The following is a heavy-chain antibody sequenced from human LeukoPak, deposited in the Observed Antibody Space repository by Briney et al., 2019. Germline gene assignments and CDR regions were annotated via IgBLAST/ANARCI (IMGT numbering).Heavy chain of an antibody. CDR2: INPNSGGT. CDR3: ARAKVVVAAGIDY. D-gene: IGHD2-15*01. V-gene: IGHV1-2*02. Sequence: GASVKVSCKASGYTFTGYYMHWVRQAPGQGLAWMGWINPNSGGTDYAQKFQGRVTMTRDTSISTAYMELSRLRSDDTAVYYCARAKVVVAAGIDYWGQGTLVTVSS. J-gene: IGHJ4*02. CDR1: GYTFTGYY.